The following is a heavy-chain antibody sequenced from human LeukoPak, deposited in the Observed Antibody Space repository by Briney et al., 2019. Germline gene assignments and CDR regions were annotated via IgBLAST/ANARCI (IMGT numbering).Heavy chain of an antibody. CDR3: ARGGEDIVVVPAAILDY. D-gene: IGHD2-2*01. CDR2: INPSGGST. Sequence: GASVQVSCKASGYTFTSYYMHWVRQAPGQGLEWMGIINPSGGSTSYAQKFQGRVTMTRDTSTSTVYMELSSLRSEDTAVYYCARGGEDIVVVPAAILDYWGPGTLVTVSS. J-gene: IGHJ4*02. V-gene: IGHV1-46*01. CDR1: GYTFTSYY.